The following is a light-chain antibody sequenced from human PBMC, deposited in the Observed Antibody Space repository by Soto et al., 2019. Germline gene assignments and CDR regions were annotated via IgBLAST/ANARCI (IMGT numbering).Light chain of an antibody. CDR3: HQYGSSPTT. J-gene: IGKJ1*01. V-gene: IGKV3-20*01. CDR2: GAS. CDR1: QSVSSSY. Sequence: EIVLTQSPGTLSLSPGERATLSCRASQSVSSSYLAWYQQKPGQAPRLLIYGASSRATGIPDRFSGSGSGTDFTLTISILEPEDFAVYYCHQYGSSPTTFGQGTKVEIK.